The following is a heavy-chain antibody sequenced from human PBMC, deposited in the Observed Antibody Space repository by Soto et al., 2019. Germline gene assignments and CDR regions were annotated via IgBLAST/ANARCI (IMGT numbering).Heavy chain of an antibody. CDR1: GFTFDDYA. J-gene: IGHJ4*02. Sequence: EVQLVESGGGLVQPGRSLRLSCAASGFTFDDYAMHWVRQAPGKGLEWVSGISWNSGSIGYADSVKGRFTISRDNAKNSLYLEINRLRAEDTALYYCAKDRGYGSRSYNYFDYWGQGTLVTVSS. CDR3: AKDRGYGSRSYNYFDY. CDR2: ISWNSGSI. D-gene: IGHD3-10*01. V-gene: IGHV3-9*01.